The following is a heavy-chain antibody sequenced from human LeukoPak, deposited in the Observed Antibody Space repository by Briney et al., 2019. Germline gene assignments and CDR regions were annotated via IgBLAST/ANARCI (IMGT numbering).Heavy chain of an antibody. CDR2: INHSGST. CDR1: GGSFSGYY. CDR3: ARVNYGSGSPNDY. Sequence: SETLSLTCAVYGGSFSGYYWSWIRQPPGKGLEWIGEINHSGSTNYNPSLKSRVTISVDTSKNQFSLKLSSVTAADTAVYYCARVNYGSGSPNDYWGQGTLVTVSS. J-gene: IGHJ4*02. V-gene: IGHV4-34*01. D-gene: IGHD3-10*01.